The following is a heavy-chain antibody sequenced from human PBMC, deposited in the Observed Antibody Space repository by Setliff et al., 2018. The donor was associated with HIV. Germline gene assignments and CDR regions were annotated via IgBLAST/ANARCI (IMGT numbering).Heavy chain of an antibody. CDR1: GGSISTNRDH. J-gene: IGHJ4*02. D-gene: IGHD2-15*01. V-gene: IGHV4-39*07. CDR2: ISYSGNT. CDR3: ARDRGPLDY. Sequence: PSETLSLTCNVSGGSISTNRDHWGWIRQPPGKGLEWIGSISYSGNTYYHPSLQSRVTISLDMSKNQFSLKVKSVTAADTAVYYCARDRGPLDYWGQGTLVTVSS.